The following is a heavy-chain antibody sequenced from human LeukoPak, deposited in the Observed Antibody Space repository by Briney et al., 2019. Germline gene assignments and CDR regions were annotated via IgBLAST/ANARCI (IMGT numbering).Heavy chain of an antibody. Sequence: GGSLRLSCAASGFTFSSYAMHWVRQAPGKGLEWVAVISYDGSNKYYADSVKGRFTISRDNSKNTLYLQMNSLRAEDTAIYYCAKDRGSGSSGYYLVFDYWGQGTLVTVSS. J-gene: IGHJ4*02. CDR2: ISYDGSNK. V-gene: IGHV3-30-3*01. CDR1: GFTFSSYA. CDR3: AKDRGSGSSGYYLVFDY. D-gene: IGHD3-22*01.